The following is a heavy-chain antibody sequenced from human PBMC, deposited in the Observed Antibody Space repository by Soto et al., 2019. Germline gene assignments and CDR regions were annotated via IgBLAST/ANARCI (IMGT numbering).Heavy chain of an antibody. D-gene: IGHD3-3*01. V-gene: IGHV3-21*01. CDR3: VRGPITNPFGMVFDY. CDR2: IGSDSAYL. CDR1: GFAFSTYS. J-gene: IGHJ4*02. Sequence: PGGSLRLSCVASGFAFSTYSMNWVRQAPGKGLEWVSSIGSDSAYLNYADSLRGRFFVSRDNAKNSLYLQLNSLRAEDTAVYYCVRGPITNPFGMVFDYWGQGTLGTVPA.